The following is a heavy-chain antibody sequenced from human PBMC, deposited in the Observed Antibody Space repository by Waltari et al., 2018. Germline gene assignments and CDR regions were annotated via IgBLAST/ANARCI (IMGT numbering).Heavy chain of an antibody. D-gene: IGHD2-2*01. J-gene: IGHJ4*02. CDR3: VRHRTTYPLEIDY. Sequence: EVQLVQSGAEVKKPKESLRISCEGSGYSFTSHWISWVRQMPGKGLEGVGRTDPSDSFRSDGPAFEGHVTISVDQSLRTAYLQWDSLKASDTAIYYCVRHRTTYPLEIDYWGQGTLVTVSS. V-gene: IGHV5-10-1*01. CDR2: TDPSDSFR. CDR1: GYSFTSHW.